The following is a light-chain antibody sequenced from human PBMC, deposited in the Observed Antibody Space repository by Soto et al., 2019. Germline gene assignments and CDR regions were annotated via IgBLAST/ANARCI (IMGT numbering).Light chain of an antibody. J-gene: IGLJ2*01. V-gene: IGLV1-40*01. Sequence: QSVLTQPPSVSGAPGQRVTISCTGSSSNIGAGYDVHWYQHLPGTAPKLLIYGNSNRPSGVPDRFSGSKSDTSASLAITGLQVEAEADYYCQSYDSSLTHVGGVIFGGGTKLTVL. CDR3: QSYDSSLTHVGGVI. CDR2: GNS. CDR1: SSNIGAGYD.